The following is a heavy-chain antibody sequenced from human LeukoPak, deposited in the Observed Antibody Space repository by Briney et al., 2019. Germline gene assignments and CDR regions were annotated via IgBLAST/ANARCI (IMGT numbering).Heavy chain of an antibody. CDR3: AKLLIDGIVGATDYFDY. CDR2: IGTAGDT. CDR1: GFTFSSYD. D-gene: IGHD1-26*01. J-gene: IGHJ4*02. V-gene: IGHV3-13*01. Sequence: GGSLRLSCAASGFTFSSYDMHWVRQATGKGLEWVSAIGTAGDTYYPDSVKGRFTISRDNSKNTLYLQMNSLRAEDTAVYYCAKLLIDGIVGATDYFDYWGQGTLVTVSS.